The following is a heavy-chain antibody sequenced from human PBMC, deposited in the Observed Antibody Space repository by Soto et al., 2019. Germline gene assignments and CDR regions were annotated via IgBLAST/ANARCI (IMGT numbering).Heavy chain of an antibody. CDR3: ARAGRNRYNWNY. CDR2: IIPIFGTA. D-gene: IGHD1-20*01. Sequence: SVKVSCKASGGTFSSYAISWVRQAPGQGLEWMGGIIPIFGTANYAQRFQGRVTITADESTSTAYMELSSLRSEDTAVYYCARAGRNRYNWNYWGQGTLVTVSS. V-gene: IGHV1-69*13. CDR1: GGTFSSYA. J-gene: IGHJ4*02.